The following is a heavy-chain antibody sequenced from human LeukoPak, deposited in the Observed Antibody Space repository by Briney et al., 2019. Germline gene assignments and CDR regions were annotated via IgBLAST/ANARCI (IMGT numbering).Heavy chain of an antibody. CDR1: GFTFNTYT. J-gene: IGHJ3*02. CDR2: ISSSSSTI. D-gene: IGHD3-22*01. Sequence: GGSLRLSCAASGFTFNTYTMNWVRQAPGKGLEWVSYISSSSSTIYYADSVKGRFTISRDNAKNSLYLQMNSLRAEDTAVYYCARDRVNYYDSSGFRDAFDIWGQGTMVTVSS. V-gene: IGHV3-48*04. CDR3: ARDRVNYYDSSGFRDAFDI.